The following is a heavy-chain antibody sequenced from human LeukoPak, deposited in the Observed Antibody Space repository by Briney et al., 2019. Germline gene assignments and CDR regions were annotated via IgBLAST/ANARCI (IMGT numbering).Heavy chain of an antibody. CDR1: GYTFTGYY. CDR2: INPNSGGT. V-gene: IGHV1-2*02. Sequence: ASVKVSCKASGYTFTGYYMHWVRQAPGQGLEWMGWINPNSGGTNYAQKFQGRVTMTRHTSISTAYMELSRMRSDDTAVYYCARGGYSYGPGNWFDPWGQGTLVTVSS. D-gene: IGHD5-18*01. J-gene: IGHJ5*02. CDR3: ARGGYSYGPGNWFDP.